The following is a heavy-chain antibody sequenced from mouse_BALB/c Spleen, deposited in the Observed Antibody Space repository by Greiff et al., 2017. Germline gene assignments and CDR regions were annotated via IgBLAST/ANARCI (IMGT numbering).Heavy chain of an antibody. D-gene: IGHD2-14*01. V-gene: IGHV1S81*02. J-gene: IGHJ4*01. CDR1: GYTFTSYY. CDR2: INPSNGGT. Sequence: QVQLQQSGAELVKPGASVKLSCKASGYTFTSYYMYWVKQRPGQGLEWIGEINPSNGGTNFNEKFKSKATLTVDKSSSTAYMQLSSLTSEDSAVYTCTRGRYDEEDYAMDYWGQGTSVTVSS. CDR3: TRGRYDEEDYAMDY.